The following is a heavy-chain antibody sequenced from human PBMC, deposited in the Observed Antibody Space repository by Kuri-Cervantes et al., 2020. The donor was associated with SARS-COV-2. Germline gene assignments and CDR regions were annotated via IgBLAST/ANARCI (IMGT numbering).Heavy chain of an antibody. V-gene: IGHV4-39*07. D-gene: IGHD2-21*01. J-gene: IGHJ3*02. CDR2: IYYSGST. Sequence: ESLKISCTVSGGSISSSSYYWGWIRQPPGKGLEWIGSIYYSGSTYYNPSLKSRVTISVDTSKNQFSLKLSSVTAADTAVYYCQRASYCGGDCYSDAFDIWGQGTMVTVSS. CDR1: GGSISSSSYY. CDR3: QRASYCGGDCYSDAFDI.